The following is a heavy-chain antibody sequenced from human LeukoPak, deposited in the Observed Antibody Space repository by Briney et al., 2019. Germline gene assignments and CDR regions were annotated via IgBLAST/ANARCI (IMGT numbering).Heavy chain of an antibody. J-gene: IGHJ4*02. CDR3: ARDGGCSSTSCYLFDY. V-gene: IGHV1-69*04. CDR2: IIPILGIA. Sequence: GASVKVSCKASGGTFSSYTISWVRQAPGQGLEWMGRIIPILGIANYAQKFQGRVTITADKSTSTACMELSSLRSEDTAVYYCARDGGCSSTSCYLFDYWGQGTLVTVSS. D-gene: IGHD2-2*01. CDR1: GGTFSSYT.